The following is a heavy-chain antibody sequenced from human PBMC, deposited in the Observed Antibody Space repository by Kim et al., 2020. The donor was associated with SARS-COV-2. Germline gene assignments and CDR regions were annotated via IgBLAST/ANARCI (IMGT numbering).Heavy chain of an antibody. CDR3: ARDAGYSSGWHPAYWYFDL. D-gene: IGHD6-19*01. CDR1: GFTFSSYS. V-gene: IGHV3-21*01. CDR2: ISSSSYI. J-gene: IGHJ2*01. Sequence: GGSLRLSCAASGFTFSSYSMNWVRQAPGKGLEWVSSISSSSYIYYADSVKGRFTISRDNAKNSLYLQMNSLRAEDTAVYYCARDAGYSSGWHPAYWYFDLWGRGTLVTVSS.